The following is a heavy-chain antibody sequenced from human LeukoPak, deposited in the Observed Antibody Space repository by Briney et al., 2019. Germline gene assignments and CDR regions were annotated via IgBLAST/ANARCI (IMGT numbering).Heavy chain of an antibody. V-gene: IGHV3-7*02. Sequence: GGSLRLSCAASGFTLSSYWMSWVRQAPGTGLEWVANIKEDGNEKYYVDSVKGRFTISRDNAKNTLYLQMNSLTIDDTAVYYCARGGVEQGNRIYLDSWGQGTLVTVSS. D-gene: IGHD1/OR15-1a*01. CDR1: GFTLSSYW. CDR2: IKEDGNEK. J-gene: IGHJ4*02. CDR3: ARGGVEQGNRIYLDS.